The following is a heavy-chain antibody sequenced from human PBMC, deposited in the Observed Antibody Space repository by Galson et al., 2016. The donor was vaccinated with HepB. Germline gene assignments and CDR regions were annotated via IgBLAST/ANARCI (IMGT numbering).Heavy chain of an antibody. CDR1: GYSVTSFY. Sequence: SVKVSCKASGYSVTSFYIHWVRQAPGQGLEWMGRINPASGSTSSAPKFQSRITMTSDTSINTAYLELRRLRYDDTALYFCARGIRLPALPTYNWFDPWGQGTLVTVSS. V-gene: IGHV1-2*06. D-gene: IGHD6-6*01. J-gene: IGHJ5*02. CDR3: ARGIRLPALPTYNWFDP. CDR2: INPASGST.